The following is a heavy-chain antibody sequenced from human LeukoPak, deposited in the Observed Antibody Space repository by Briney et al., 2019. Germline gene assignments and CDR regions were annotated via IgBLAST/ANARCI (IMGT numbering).Heavy chain of an antibody. V-gene: IGHV4-59*01. CDR2: DYYSAGT. J-gene: IGHJ4*02. Sequence: SETLSFSCAASGGFINECYWSLIQQPPGKVLEWIVYDYYSAGTNYSPSLKSRVTISVDTSMKQFSLRLSSLTAAETAVDYCARGNLTTVPTFDYWGQGTPVTVAS. CDR3: ARGNLTTVPTFDY. CDR1: GGFINECY. D-gene: IGHD4-11*01.